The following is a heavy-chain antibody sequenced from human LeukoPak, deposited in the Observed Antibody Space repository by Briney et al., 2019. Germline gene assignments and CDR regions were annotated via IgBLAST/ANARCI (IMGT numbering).Heavy chain of an antibody. V-gene: IGHV3-48*03. CDR3: ARVIVFRGYMDV. J-gene: IGHJ6*03. Sequence: GGSLRLSCVASGFPFSSYEMTWVRQAPGKGLEWVSYISTSGSTINYADSVKGRFTISRDNAKNSLYLQMNSLRAEDTAVYYCARVIVFRGYMDVWGKGTTVTVSS. CDR2: ISTSGSTI. CDR1: GFPFSSYE. D-gene: IGHD1-26*01.